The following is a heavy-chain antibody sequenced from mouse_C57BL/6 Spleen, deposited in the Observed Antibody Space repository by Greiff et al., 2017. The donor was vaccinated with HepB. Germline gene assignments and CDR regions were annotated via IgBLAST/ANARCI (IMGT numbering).Heavy chain of an antibody. CDR2: IRSKSNNYAT. V-gene: IGHV10-1*01. CDR3: VRLYYGSSYWYFDV. Sequence: VQLVESGGGLVQPKGSLKLSCAASGFSFNTYAMNWVRQAPGKGLEWVARIRSKSNNYATYYADSVKDRFTISRDDSESMLYLQMNNLKTEDTAMYYCVRLYYGSSYWYFDVWGTGTTVTVSS. J-gene: IGHJ1*03. D-gene: IGHD1-1*01. CDR1: GFSFNTYA.